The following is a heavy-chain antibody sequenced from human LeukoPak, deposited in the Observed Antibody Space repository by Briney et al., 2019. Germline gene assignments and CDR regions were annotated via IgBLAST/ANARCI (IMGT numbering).Heavy chain of an antibody. CDR1: GYSFTSYW. D-gene: IGHD2-15*01. J-gene: IGHJ4*02. CDR2: IYPGDPDT. CDR3: ARHNPPPYCSGGSCYGGVVDY. Sequence: KHGESLKISCKGSGYSFTSYWIGWVRQMPGKGLEWMGIIYPGDPDTRYSPSFQGQVTISADKSISTAYLQWSSLKASDTAMYYCARHNPPPYCSGGSCYGGVVDYWGQGTLVTVSS. V-gene: IGHV5-51*01.